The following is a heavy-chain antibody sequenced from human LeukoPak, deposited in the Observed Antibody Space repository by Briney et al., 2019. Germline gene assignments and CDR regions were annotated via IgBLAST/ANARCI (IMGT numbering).Heavy chain of an antibody. CDR2: ISSSTTTT. J-gene: IGHJ4*02. V-gene: IGHV3-48*01. Sequence: GGSLRLSCTAAGFTFSSYGMSWVRQAPGKGLEWVSYISSSTTTTYYADSVKGRFTISRDNAENSLFLQMNSLRAEDTAVYYCARDPIVTTIQRFDYWGRGTLVTVSS. CDR1: GFTFSSYG. CDR3: ARDPIVTTIQRFDY. D-gene: IGHD5-12*01.